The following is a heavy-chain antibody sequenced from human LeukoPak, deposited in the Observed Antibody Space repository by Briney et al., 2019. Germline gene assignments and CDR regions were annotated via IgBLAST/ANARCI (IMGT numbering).Heavy chain of an antibody. CDR2: ISGSGGST. J-gene: IGHJ4*02. V-gene: IGHV3-23*01. D-gene: IGHD1-26*01. Sequence: GGSLRLSCAASGFTFSSYAMSWVRQAPGKGLEWVSAISGSGGSTYYADSVKGRFTISRDNSKNTLYLQKNSLRAEDTAVYYCGNPVWVGATTYYWGQGTLVTVSS. CDR3: GNPVWVGATTYY. CDR1: GFTFSSYA.